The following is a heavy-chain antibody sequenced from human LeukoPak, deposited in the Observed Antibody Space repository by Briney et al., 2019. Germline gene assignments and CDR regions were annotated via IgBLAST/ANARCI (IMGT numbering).Heavy chain of an antibody. V-gene: IGHV4-59*08. Sequence: SETLSLTCTVSGGSISSYYWSWIRQPPGKGLEWIGYIYYSGSTYYNPSLKSRVTISVGTSKNQFSLKLSSVTAADTAVYYCARHAYSGSYFDYWGQGTLVTVSS. CDR1: GGSISSYY. J-gene: IGHJ4*02. CDR3: ARHAYSGSYFDY. D-gene: IGHD1-26*01. CDR2: IYYSGST.